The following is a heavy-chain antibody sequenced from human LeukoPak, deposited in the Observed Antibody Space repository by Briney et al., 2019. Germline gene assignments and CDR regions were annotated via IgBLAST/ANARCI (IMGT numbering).Heavy chain of an antibody. CDR2: INQDGGEK. CDR1: GFNFSSYW. CDR3: ARSRHSYDSSGFPHY. D-gene: IGHD3-22*01. Sequence: GGSLRLSCAASGFNFSSYWMNWVRQAPGKGLEWVANINQDGGEKYYVDSVKDRFTISRDNAKNSLILQMNSLRAEDTALYYCARSRHSYDSSGFPHYWGQGTLVTVSS. V-gene: IGHV3-7*03. J-gene: IGHJ4*02.